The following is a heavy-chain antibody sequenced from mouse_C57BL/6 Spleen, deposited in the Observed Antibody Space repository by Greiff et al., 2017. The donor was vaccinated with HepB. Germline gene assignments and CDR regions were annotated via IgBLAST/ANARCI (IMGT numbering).Heavy chain of an antibody. CDR3: AKEGNHYYGSSYGYFDV. D-gene: IGHD1-1*01. V-gene: IGHV1-82*01. J-gene: IGHJ1*03. CDR1: GYAFSSSW. Sequence: VQLKQSGPELVKPGASVKISCKASGYAFSSSWMNWVKQRPGKGLEWIGRIYPGDGDTNYNGKFKGKATLTADKSSSTAYMQLSSLTSEDSAVYFCAKEGNHYYGSSYGYFDVWGTGTTVTVSS. CDR2: IYPGDGDT.